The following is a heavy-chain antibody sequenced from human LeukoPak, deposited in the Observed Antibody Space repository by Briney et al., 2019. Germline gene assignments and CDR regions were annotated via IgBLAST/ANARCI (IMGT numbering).Heavy chain of an antibody. J-gene: IGHJ6*02. CDR2: ISGSGGST. D-gene: IGHD3-10*01. V-gene: IGHV3-23*01. Sequence: GGSLRLSSAASGFTFSSYAMSWVRQAPGKGLEWVSAISGSGGSTYYADSVKGRFTISRDNSKNTLYLQMNSLRAEDTAVYYCAKGGGSGSYYLYGMDVWGQGTTVTVSS. CDR3: AKGGGSGSYYLYGMDV. CDR1: GFTFSSYA.